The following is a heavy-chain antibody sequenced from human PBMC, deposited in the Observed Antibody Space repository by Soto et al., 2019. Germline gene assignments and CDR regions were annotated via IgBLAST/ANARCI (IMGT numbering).Heavy chain of an antibody. CDR1: GFTFSDHY. Sequence: SEGSLRLSCAASGFTFSDHYMSWIRQAPGKGLEWVSYISSSASATYYAESVEGRFTISRDNANNSLYLQMNSLRPEDTAVYYCARRTPITSGPFDYWAQGSLVTVS. CDR2: ISSSASAT. J-gene: IGHJ4*02. D-gene: IGHD6-19*01. V-gene: IGHV3-11*01. CDR3: ARRTPITSGPFDY.